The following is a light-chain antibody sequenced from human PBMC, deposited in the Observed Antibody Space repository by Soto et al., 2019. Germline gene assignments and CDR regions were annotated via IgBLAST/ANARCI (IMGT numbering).Light chain of an antibody. CDR2: GAS. V-gene: IGKV3-20*01. J-gene: IGKJ2*01. Sequence: EIVLTQSPGTLSLSPGERATLSYRASQSVSSSYLAWYQQKPGQAPRLLIYGASSRATGIPDRVSGSGSGTDFTLTISRLEPEDFAVYYCQQYGSSPYTFGQGTKLEIK. CDR1: QSVSSSY. CDR3: QQYGSSPYT.